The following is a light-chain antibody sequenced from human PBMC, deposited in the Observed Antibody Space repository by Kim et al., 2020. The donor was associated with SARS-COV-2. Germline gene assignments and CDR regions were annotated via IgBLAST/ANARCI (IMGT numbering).Light chain of an antibody. Sequence: PGKTGRRTCGGDNMGSNRVHWYQKTAGQAPGLVMYFDSDRPAEIPERISAYKSGNTATLTINKVEAGDEADYYCQVWDTSSDYQYDFGTGTKVTVL. CDR2: FDS. CDR1: NMGSNR. J-gene: IGLJ1*01. V-gene: IGLV3-21*04. CDR3: QVWDTSSDYQYD.